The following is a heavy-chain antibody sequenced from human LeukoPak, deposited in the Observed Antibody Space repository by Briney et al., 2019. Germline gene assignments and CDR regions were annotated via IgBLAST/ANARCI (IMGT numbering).Heavy chain of an antibody. D-gene: IGHD5-18*01. J-gene: IGHJ4*02. CDR3: ARGKNTAMEIDY. CDR1: GGTFSSYA. CDR2: IIPIFGTA. V-gene: IGHV1-69*13. Sequence: SVKVSCKASGGTFSSYAISWVRQAPGQGLEWMGGIIPIFGTANYAQKFQGRVTITADESTSTAYMELSSLRSGDTAVYYCARGKNTAMEIDYWGQGTLVTVSS.